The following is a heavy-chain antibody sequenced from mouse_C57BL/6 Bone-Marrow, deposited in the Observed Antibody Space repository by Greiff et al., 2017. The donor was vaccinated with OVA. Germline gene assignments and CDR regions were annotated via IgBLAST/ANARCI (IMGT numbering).Heavy chain of an antibody. J-gene: IGHJ2*01. CDR2: IYPRSGNT. V-gene: IGHV1-81*01. D-gene: IGHD1-1*01. Sequence: VKLQESGAELARPGASVKLSCKASGYTFTSYGISWVKQRTGQGLEWIGEIYPRSGNTYYNEKFKGKATLTADKSSSTAYMELRSLTSEDSAVYFCTREIYGSSCDYWGQGTTLTVSS. CDR1: GYTFTSYG. CDR3: TREIYGSSCDY.